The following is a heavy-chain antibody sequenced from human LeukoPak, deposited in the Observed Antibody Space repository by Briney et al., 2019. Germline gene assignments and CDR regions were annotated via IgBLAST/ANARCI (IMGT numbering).Heavy chain of an antibody. V-gene: IGHV1-69*13. J-gene: IGHJ3*02. CDR1: GGTFSSYA. Sequence: SVKVSCKASGGTFSSYAISWVRQAPGQGLEWMGGIIPIFGTANYAQKFQGRVTITADESTSTAYMEPSSLRSEDTAVYYCARDIDTAMVTGDIWGQGTMVTVSS. CDR3: ARDIDTAMVTGDI. D-gene: IGHD5-18*01. CDR2: IIPIFGTA.